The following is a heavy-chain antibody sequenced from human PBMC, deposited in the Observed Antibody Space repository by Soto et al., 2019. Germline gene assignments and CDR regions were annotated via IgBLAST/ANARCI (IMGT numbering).Heavy chain of an antibody. D-gene: IGHD3-9*01. Sequence: QLQLQESGPGLVKPSETLSLTCIVSGGSISSDYWGWIRQPPGKGLEWIANVYYSGTPYYNPSLKSRVTIFVATSQKRFSLELTSVTAADTAIYCCAKTRHDILTVYYPDSFDFWGQGTMVTVAS. J-gene: IGHJ3*01. CDR2: VYYSGTP. V-gene: IGHV4-39*07. CDR1: GGSISSDY. CDR3: AKTRHDILTVYYPDSFDF.